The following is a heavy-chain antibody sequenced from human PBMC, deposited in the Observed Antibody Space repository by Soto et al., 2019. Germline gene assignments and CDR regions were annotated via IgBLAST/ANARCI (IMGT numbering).Heavy chain of an antibody. D-gene: IGHD3-16*02. J-gene: IGHJ6*03. CDR1: GFTFSSYG. V-gene: IGHV3-30*18. Sequence: GGSLRLSCAASGFTFSSYGMHWVRQAPGKGLEWVAVISYDGSNKYYADSVKGRFTISRDNSKNTLYLQMNSLRAEDTAVYYCAKEVYDYIWGSYRWDYYYYMDVWGKGTTVTVSS. CDR3: AKEVYDYIWGSYRWDYYYYMDV. CDR2: ISYDGSNK.